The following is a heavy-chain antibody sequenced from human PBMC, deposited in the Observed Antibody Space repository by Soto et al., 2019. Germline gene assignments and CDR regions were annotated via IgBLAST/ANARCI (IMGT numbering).Heavy chain of an antibody. V-gene: IGHV3-15*01. J-gene: IGHJ4*02. CDR3: TTDRGCWRSSLYFDY. CDR2: IKSKTDGGTI. Sequence: EVQLVESGGGLVKPGGSLRLSCAASGFTFSNAWMTWVRQAPGKGLEWVGRIKSKTDGGTIDYAAPVKGRFTVSRDDSETKLYLQMNSLRTEDTAVYYCTTDRGCWRSSLYFDYWGQGTQVTVSS. CDR1: GFTFSNAW. D-gene: IGHD3-3*01.